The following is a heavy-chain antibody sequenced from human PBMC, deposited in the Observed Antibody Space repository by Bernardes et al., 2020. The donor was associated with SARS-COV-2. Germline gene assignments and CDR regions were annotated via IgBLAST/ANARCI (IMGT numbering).Heavy chain of an antibody. J-gene: IGHJ4*02. Sequence: GGSLRLSCAASGFTFSSYAVSWVRQAPGKGLEWVSTISGSGLKTYYADSVKGRFTFSRDNSKNTLYLQLDSLRAEDTALYYCAKAAGVRGRHYDSWGQGTLVTVSS. D-gene: IGHD3-10*01. CDR2: ISGSGLKT. CDR3: AKAAGVRGRHYDS. V-gene: IGHV3-23*01. CDR1: GFTFSSYA.